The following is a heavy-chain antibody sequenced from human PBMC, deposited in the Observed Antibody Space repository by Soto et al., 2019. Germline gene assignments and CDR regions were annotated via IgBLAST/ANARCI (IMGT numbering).Heavy chain of an antibody. D-gene: IGHD2-15*01. CDR2: INPSGGST. J-gene: IGHJ6*02. Sequence: ASVKVSCKASGYTFTSYYMHWVRQAPGQGLEWMGIINPSGGSTSYAQKFQGRVTMTRDTSTSTVYMELSSLRSEDTAVYYCARDGRSAATRDYYYGMDVWGQGTTVTVS. CDR3: ARDGRSAATRDYYYGMDV. CDR1: GYTFTSYY. V-gene: IGHV1-46*01.